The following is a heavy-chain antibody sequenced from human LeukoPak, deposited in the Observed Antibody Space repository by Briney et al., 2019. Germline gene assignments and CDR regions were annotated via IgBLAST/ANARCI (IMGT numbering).Heavy chain of an antibody. CDR3: ARVSPDNGGYFDY. D-gene: IGHD4-23*01. CDR1: QFTFSRYG. J-gene: IGHJ4*02. Sequence: PGGSLRLSCAASQFTFSRYGMHWVRQATGKGLEWVSTIDIAGDTYYPGSVKGRFTISRENAKNSLYLQMNSLRAGDTAVYYCARVSPDNGGYFDYWGQGTLVTVSS. CDR2: IDIAGDT. V-gene: IGHV3-13*01.